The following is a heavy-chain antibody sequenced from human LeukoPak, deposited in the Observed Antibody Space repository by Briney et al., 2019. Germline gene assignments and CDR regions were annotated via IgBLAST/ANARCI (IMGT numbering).Heavy chain of an antibody. CDR3: AREIFGSGSYPDY. J-gene: IGHJ4*02. D-gene: IGHD3-10*01. CDR2: IGGNGDRT. V-gene: IGHV3-23*01. CDR1: GFTFSNYA. Sequence: PGGSLRLSCAASGFTFSNYAMGWVRQAPGKGLEWASGIGGNGDRTHYVDSVRGRFTISRDNSKNTVYLQMNSLRAEDTAVYYCAREIFGSGSYPDYWGQGTLVTVSS.